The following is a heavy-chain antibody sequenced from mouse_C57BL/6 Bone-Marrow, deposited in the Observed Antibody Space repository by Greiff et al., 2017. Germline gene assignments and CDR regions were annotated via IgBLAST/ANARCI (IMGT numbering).Heavy chain of an antibody. J-gene: IGHJ3*01. V-gene: IGHV5-9-1*02. CDR3: TRVSPRWLGAY. D-gene: IGHD3-3*01. Sequence: EVQLVESGEGLVKPGGSLKLSCAASGFTFSSYAMSWVRQTPEKRLEWVAYISSGGDYIYYADNLKGPFTISRDNSRNTLYLQMSSLKSEDTAMYYCTRVSPRWLGAYWGQGTLVTVSA. CDR1: GFTFSSYA. CDR2: ISSGGDYI.